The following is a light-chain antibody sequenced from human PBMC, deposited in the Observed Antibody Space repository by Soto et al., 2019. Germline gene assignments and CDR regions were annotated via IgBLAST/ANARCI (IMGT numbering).Light chain of an antibody. Sequence: QSVLTQSPSASASLGASVKLTCTLSSGHSSYAIAWHHQQPEKGPRYLMKVNTDGSHTKGDGIPDRFSGSSSGAERYLTISRLPSEDDADYCCQTWGAGFSVVFGGGTKLTVL. CDR2: VNTDGSH. V-gene: IGLV4-69*01. CDR3: QTWGAGFSVV. CDR1: SGHSSYA. J-gene: IGLJ2*01.